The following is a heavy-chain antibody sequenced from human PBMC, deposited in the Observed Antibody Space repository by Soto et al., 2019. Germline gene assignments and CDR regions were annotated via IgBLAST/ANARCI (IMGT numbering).Heavy chain of an antibody. Sequence: KTSETLSLTCSVSGDSITSGSYSWSWIRQAPGKGLEWIGNIHVTGYTSFNPSLKRRLTMSVDTSQNQFSLYLDSVTAADTAVYYCARGWALRPSGYVPLDFWSQGSLVTVSS. CDR1: GDSITSGSYS. V-gene: IGHV4-30-2*01. D-gene: IGHD2-2*01. CDR3: ARGWALRPSGYVPLDF. CDR2: IHVTGYT. J-gene: IGHJ4*02.